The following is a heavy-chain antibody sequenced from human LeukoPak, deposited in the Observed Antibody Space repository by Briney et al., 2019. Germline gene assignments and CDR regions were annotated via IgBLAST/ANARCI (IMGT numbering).Heavy chain of an antibody. Sequence: PSQTLSLTCAISGDSVSSNSGAWNWIRQTPSGGLEWLGGTYYRSKWYYDYAVSVKSRITINPDTSKNQFSLQLNSVTPEDTAMYYCAREAAGFGYWGQGTLVTVSS. CDR1: GDSVSSNSGA. CDR3: AREAAGFGY. J-gene: IGHJ4*02. V-gene: IGHV6-1*01. D-gene: IGHD6-13*01. CDR2: TYYRSKWYY.